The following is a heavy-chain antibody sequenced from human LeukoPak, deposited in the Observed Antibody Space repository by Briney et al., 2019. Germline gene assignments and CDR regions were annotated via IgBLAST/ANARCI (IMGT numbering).Heavy chain of an antibody. J-gene: IGHJ4*02. V-gene: IGHV3-30*04. CDR3: AKGWYYFDY. CDR1: GFTFSGSA. Sequence: GGSLRLSCAASGFTFSGSAMQWVRQAPGKGLEWVAVISYDGTNKNYADSVKGRFTISRDNSMNTLYLQMNSLRPEDTAVYYCAKGWYYFDYWGQGTLVTVSS. CDR2: ISYDGTNK. D-gene: IGHD6-13*01.